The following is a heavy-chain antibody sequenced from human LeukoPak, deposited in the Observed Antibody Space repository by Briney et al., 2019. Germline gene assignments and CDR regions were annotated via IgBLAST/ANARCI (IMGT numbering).Heavy chain of an antibody. V-gene: IGHV4-34*01. CDR2: INHSGST. Sequence: SETLSLTCAVYGGSFSGYYWSWIRQPPGKGLEWIGEINHSGSTNYNPSLKSRVTISVDTSKNQFSLKLSSVTAADTAVYYCVRCLVAASLVYYFDYWGQGTLVTVSS. D-gene: IGHD2-15*01. CDR1: GGSFSGYY. CDR3: VRCLVAASLVYYFDY. J-gene: IGHJ4*02.